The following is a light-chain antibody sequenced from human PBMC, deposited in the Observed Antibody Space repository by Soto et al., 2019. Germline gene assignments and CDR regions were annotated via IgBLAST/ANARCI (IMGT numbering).Light chain of an antibody. V-gene: IGKV3-15*01. CDR3: LQYDTWPPGT. CDR1: EDVSSK. Sequence: ILMTQSPATLSVSPGGRATLSCRASEDVSSKLAWYQQKPGLPPRLVIYDASTRATGIPGRFRGSGSGKDFTLTISGLQSEDFAIYYCLQYDTWPPGTFGQGTKVDIK. CDR2: DAS. J-gene: IGKJ1*01.